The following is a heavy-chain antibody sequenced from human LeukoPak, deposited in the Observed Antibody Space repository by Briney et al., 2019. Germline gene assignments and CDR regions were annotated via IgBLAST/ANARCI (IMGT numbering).Heavy chain of an antibody. CDR1: GFTFSSYN. D-gene: IGHD3-10*01. Sequence: GGSLRLSCAASGFTFSSYNMNWVRQAPGKGLEWVSDISSSGSTIYFADSVKGRFTISRDNAKNSLYLQMNSLRDEDTAVYYCARLEYYYVSGDYYKLFDYWGQGTLVTVCS. CDR2: ISSSGSTI. V-gene: IGHV3-48*02. J-gene: IGHJ4*02. CDR3: ARLEYYYVSGDYYKLFDY.